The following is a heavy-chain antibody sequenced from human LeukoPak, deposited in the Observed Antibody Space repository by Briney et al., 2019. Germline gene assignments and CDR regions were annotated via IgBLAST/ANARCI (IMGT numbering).Heavy chain of an antibody. CDR3: ASKGDRSGSYSHDAFDI. J-gene: IGHJ3*02. Sequence: ASVKVSCKASGYTFTSYYMHWVRQAPGQGLEWMGIINPSGGSTSYAQKFQGRVTMTRDMSTSTVYMELSSLRSEDTAVYYCASKGDRSGSYSHDAFDIWGQGTMVTVSS. CDR2: INPSGGST. D-gene: IGHD1-26*01. V-gene: IGHV1-46*01. CDR1: GYTFTSYY.